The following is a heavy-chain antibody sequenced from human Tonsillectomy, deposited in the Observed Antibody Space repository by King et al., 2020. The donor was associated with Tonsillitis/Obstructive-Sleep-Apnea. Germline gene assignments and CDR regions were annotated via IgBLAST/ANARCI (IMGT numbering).Heavy chain of an antibody. D-gene: IGHD1-26*01. CDR3: AKDSGAGWEPYYFDY. J-gene: IGHJ4*02. CDR1: GFMFSNYG. V-gene: IGHV3-30*18. Sequence: VQLVESGGGVVQPGRSLRLSCAASGFMFSNYGMHWVRQAPGKGLEWGAVISSDGNNKYYGDSVKGRFTISRDKSKNTLYLRMNSLRVEDTAVYYCAKDSGAGWEPYYFDYWGQGTLVTVSS. CDR2: ISSDGNNK.